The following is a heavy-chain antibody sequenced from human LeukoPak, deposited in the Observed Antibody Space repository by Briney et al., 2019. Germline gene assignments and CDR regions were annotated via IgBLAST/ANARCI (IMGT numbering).Heavy chain of an antibody. D-gene: IGHD3-9*01. CDR1: GFIFSNYA. CDR3: AKWGDYDVLTGYYVSDF. Sequence: GASLRLSCAASGFIFSNYALYWVRQAPGKGLEWVSAISGRSDNTYYADSVKGRFTLSRDSSKNTLYLQMNSLRADDTAVYYCAKWGDYDVLTGYYVSDFWGQGTLVTVSS. J-gene: IGHJ4*02. V-gene: IGHV3-23*01. CDR2: ISGRSDNT.